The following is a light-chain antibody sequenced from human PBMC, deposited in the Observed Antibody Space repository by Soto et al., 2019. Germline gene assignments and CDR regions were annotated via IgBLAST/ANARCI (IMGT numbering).Light chain of an antibody. V-gene: IGKV3-15*01. CDR3: QQCSWHPFTVT. CDR2: DAS. J-gene: IGKJ4*01. Sequence: EIVMTQSPATLSVSPGERATLSCRASQSVSSNLAWYQQKPGQAPRLLLYDASTRATGIPARFSGSVSGTEYTLTISSLQSEDSAVYYCQQCSWHPFTVTFGGGTKVEIK. CDR1: QSVSSN.